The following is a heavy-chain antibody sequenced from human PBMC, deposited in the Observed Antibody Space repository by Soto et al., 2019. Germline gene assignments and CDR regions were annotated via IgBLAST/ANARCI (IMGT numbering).Heavy chain of an antibody. CDR2: ISGSGGST. D-gene: IGHD3-3*01. Sequence: EVQLLESGGGLVQPGGSLRLSCAASGFTFSSYAMSWVRQAPGKGLEWVSAISGSGGSTYYANSVKGRFTISRDNSKNTLYLQMNSLRAEDTAVYYCAKVTGDFWSGYHDDAFDIWGQGTMVTVSS. V-gene: IGHV3-23*01. CDR1: GFTFSSYA. J-gene: IGHJ3*02. CDR3: AKVTGDFWSGYHDDAFDI.